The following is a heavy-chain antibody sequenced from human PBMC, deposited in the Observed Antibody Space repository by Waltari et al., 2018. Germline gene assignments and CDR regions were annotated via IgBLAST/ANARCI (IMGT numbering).Heavy chain of an antibody. CDR2: INPNSGGT. CDR1: GYTFTGYY. D-gene: IGHD3-10*01. Sequence: QVQLVQSGAEVKKPGASVKVSCKASGYTFTGYYMHWVRQAPGHGLEWMGRINPNSGGTNYAQKFQGRVTMTRDTSISTAYMELSRLRSDDTAVYYCARGQRTYYYGSGSYYYYYMDVWGKGTTVTVSS. CDR3: ARGQRTYYYGSGSYYYYYMDV. V-gene: IGHV1-2*06. J-gene: IGHJ6*03.